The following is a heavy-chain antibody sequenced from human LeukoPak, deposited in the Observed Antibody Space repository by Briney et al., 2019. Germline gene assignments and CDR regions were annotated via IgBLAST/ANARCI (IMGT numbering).Heavy chain of an antibody. J-gene: IGHJ3*02. V-gene: IGHV3-53*01. CDR2: IYSGRIT. D-gene: IGHD2/OR15-2a*01. CDR1: GFTVSSNY. CDR3: ARDILPTGSRAFDI. Sequence: PGGSLRLSCAASGFTVSSNYMSWVRQDPGKGMEWVSVIYSGRITYYADSVQGPFTISRDNSKNTLYLQMNSLRAEDTAVYYCARDILPTGSRAFDIWGQGTMITVSS.